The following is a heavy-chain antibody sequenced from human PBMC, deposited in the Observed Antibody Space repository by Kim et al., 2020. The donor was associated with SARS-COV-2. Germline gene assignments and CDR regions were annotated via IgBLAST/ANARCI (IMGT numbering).Heavy chain of an antibody. V-gene: IGHV4-39*01. CDR2: ILHGGSI. J-gene: IGHJ6*02. CDR3: QRGFWSSTALDV. Sequence: SETLSLTCIVFGDYITTSGSDWGWIRQSPGKGLEWIGSILHGGSIYYNPSLKNRVTISLDTSKNQLSLKPTSVTAADSSVYYCQRGFWSSTALDVWGQGTTVTVSS. CDR1: GDYITTSGSD. D-gene: IGHD3-3*01.